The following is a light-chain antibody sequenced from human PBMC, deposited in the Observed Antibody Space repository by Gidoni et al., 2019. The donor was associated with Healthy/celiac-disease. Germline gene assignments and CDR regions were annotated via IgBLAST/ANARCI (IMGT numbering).Light chain of an antibody. CDR3: QQYNSYPWT. Sequence: DIQMPQSPSTLSASVGDRVTITCRASQSISSWLAWYQQKPGKAPKLLIYKASSLESGVPSRFSGSGSGTEFALTISSLQPDDFATYYCQQYNSYPWTFXQXTKVXIK. CDR1: QSISSW. V-gene: IGKV1-5*03. J-gene: IGKJ1*01. CDR2: KAS.